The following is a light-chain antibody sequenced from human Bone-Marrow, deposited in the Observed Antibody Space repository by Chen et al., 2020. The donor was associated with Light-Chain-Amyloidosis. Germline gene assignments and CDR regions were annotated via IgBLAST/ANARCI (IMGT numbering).Light chain of an antibody. Sequence: QSALTQPASVSGSPGQSITISCTGTSSDVGGDNHFSWYQQHPDKAPKLMIYEVTNRPSWVPDRFSVSKSDNTASLTISGLQTEDEADYFCSSYTITNTLVFGSGTRVTVL. CDR1: SSDVGGDNH. CDR3: SSYTITNTLV. CDR2: EVT. J-gene: IGLJ1*01. V-gene: IGLV2-14*01.